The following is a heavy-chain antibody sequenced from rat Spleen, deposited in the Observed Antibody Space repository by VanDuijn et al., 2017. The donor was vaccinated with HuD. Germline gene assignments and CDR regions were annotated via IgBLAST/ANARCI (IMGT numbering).Heavy chain of an antibody. CDR3: ARRHYGYTDYFDY. CDR1: GFTFSDYY. J-gene: IGHJ2*01. Sequence: EVQLVESDGGLVQPGRSLKLSCAASGFTFSDYYMAWVRQAPKKGLEWVATIIYDGSRTYYRDSVKGRFTISRDNAKNTQYLQMDSLRSEDTATYYCARRHYGYTDYFDYWGQGVMVTVSS. V-gene: IGHV5S10*01. D-gene: IGHD1-9*01. CDR2: IIYDGSRT.